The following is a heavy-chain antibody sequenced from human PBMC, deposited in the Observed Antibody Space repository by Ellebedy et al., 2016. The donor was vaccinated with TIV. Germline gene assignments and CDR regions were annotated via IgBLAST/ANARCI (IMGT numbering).Heavy chain of an antibody. D-gene: IGHD6-19*01. J-gene: IGHJ4*02. Sequence: GESLKISCAASGFTFSSYTMNWVRQAPGKGLEWVSSISTSSSYMYYAGSVKGRFTISRDNSKNTLYLKMNCLRAEDTAIYYCAKGGWGYSSGWRYYFDYWGQGTLVTVSS. V-gene: IGHV3-21*04. CDR3: AKGGWGYSSGWRYYFDY. CDR1: GFTFSSYT. CDR2: ISTSSSYM.